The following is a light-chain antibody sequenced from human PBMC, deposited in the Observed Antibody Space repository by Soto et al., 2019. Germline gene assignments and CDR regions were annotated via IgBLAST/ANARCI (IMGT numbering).Light chain of an antibody. CDR1: QSVSSSY. CDR2: GAS. Sequence: EIVLTQSPGTLSLSRGERATLSCRASQSVSSSYLAWYQQKLGQAPRLLIYGASSRATGIPDRFSGSGSGTDFTLTISRLEPEDFAVYYCQQYGSSPLLTFGGGTKVEIK. J-gene: IGKJ4*01. CDR3: QQYGSSPLLT. V-gene: IGKV3-20*01.